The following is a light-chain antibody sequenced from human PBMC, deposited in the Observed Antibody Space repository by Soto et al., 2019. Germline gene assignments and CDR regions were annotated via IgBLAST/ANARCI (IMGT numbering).Light chain of an antibody. CDR2: ATS. V-gene: IGKV1-6*01. J-gene: IGKJ3*01. Sequence: AIQMTQSPSSLSASVGDTVTITCRASQGIRNDLGWYQQKPGKAPKLLIFATSTLQNGVPSRFSGSGFGKDVTLTIGGLQPEDFATYYCLQDYTYPRTFGPGTKVDLK. CDR1: QGIRND. CDR3: LQDYTYPRT.